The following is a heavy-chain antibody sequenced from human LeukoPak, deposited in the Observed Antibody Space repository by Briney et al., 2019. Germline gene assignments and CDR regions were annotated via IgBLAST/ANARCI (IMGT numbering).Heavy chain of an antibody. Sequence: ASVKVSCKASGYTFSTYGFSWVRQAPGQGLEWMGWINAGNGNTKYSQKFQGRVTITRDTSASTAYMELSSLRSEDTAVYYCARGYCSGGSCYSPFGYWGQGTLVTVSS. CDR3: ARGYCSGGSCYSPFGY. CDR2: INAGNGNT. CDR1: GYTFSTYG. D-gene: IGHD2-15*01. J-gene: IGHJ4*02. V-gene: IGHV1-3*01.